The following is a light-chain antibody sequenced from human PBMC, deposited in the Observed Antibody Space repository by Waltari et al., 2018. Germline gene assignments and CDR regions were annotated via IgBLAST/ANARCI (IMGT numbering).Light chain of an antibody. Sequence: QSLLTQPPSISGAPGQRVTISCSGGSSNIGRNSVNWYEPVPGTAPKLHIFRSDQRPSGVSDRFSGSKSGTSASLTITGLLSADEADYICAAWDDSLNAWIFGGGTRLTVL. CDR2: RSD. CDR1: SSNIGRNS. CDR3: AAWDDSLNAWI. J-gene: IGLJ3*02. V-gene: IGLV1-44*01.